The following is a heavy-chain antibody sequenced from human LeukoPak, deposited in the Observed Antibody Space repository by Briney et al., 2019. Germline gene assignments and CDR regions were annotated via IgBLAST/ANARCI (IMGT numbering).Heavy chain of an antibody. D-gene: IGHD5-12*01. CDR3: AREEVANSLYYYYGMDV. J-gene: IGHJ6*02. Sequence: GSSVKVSCKASGGTFSSYAISWVRQAPGQGLEWMGGIIPIFGTANYAQKFQGRVTITADESTSTAYMELRSLRSDDTAVYYCAREEVANSLYYYYGMDVWGQGTTVTVSS. CDR2: IIPIFGTA. CDR1: GGTFSSYA. V-gene: IGHV1-69*01.